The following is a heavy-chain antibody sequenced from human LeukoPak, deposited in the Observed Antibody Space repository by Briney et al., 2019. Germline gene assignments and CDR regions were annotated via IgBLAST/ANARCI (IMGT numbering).Heavy chain of an antibody. CDR3: ATNTMFRGIHAFDI. CDR1: GWGFTSYW. D-gene: IGHD3-10*01. J-gene: IGHJ3*02. V-gene: IGHV5-51*01. CDR2: FNPPASHT. Sequence: GESLQISCKGSGWGFTSYWIGWVREMPGKGLEWMGFFNPPASHTRYIPSFHAQVTISPDNSIRTAYLHWSSLKASDSAMYYCATNTMFRGIHAFDIWGQATMVTVSS.